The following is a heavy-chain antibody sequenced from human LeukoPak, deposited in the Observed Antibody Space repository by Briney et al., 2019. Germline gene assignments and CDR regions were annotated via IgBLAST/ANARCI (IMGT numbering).Heavy chain of an antibody. J-gene: IGHJ4*02. Sequence: SETLSLTCAVYGGSFSGYYWSWIRQPPGKGLEWIGYIYYSGSTNYNPSLKSRVTISVDTSKNQFSLKLSSVTAADTAVYYCAREMATIGAYFDYWGQGTLVTVSS. CDR3: AREMATIGAYFDY. D-gene: IGHD5-24*01. V-gene: IGHV4-59*01. CDR1: GGSFSGYY. CDR2: IYYSGST.